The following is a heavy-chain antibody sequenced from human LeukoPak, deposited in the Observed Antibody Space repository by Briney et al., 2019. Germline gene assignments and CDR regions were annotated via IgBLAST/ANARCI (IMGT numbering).Heavy chain of an antibody. D-gene: IGHD3-16*01. V-gene: IGHV4-34*01. Sequence: SETLSLTCSVYGGSFSGHYWSRIRQPPGKGLEWIGEINHSGSTNYNPSLKSRVAISVDTSKNQFSLKLRSVTAADTAVYYCTRGPLWVKERLFDPWGQGTLVTVSS. CDR1: GGSFSGHY. J-gene: IGHJ5*02. CDR3: TRGPLWVKERLFDP. CDR2: INHSGST.